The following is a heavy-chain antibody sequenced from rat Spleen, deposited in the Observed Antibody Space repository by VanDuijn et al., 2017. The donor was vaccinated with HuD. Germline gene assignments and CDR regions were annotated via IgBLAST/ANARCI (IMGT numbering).Heavy chain of an antibody. J-gene: IGHJ2*01. V-gene: IGHV5-27*01. CDR2: ISPSGGST. Sequence: EVQLVESGGGLVQPGRSLKLSCAASGFTFSNYYMAWVRQAPTKGLAWVASISPSGGSTYYPDSVKGRFTISRDNAKSTQYLQMDSLRSEDTATYYCATGGLRRVYGYFDYWGQGVMVTVSS. D-gene: IGHD1-11*01. CDR3: ATGGLRRVYGYFDY. CDR1: GFTFSNYY.